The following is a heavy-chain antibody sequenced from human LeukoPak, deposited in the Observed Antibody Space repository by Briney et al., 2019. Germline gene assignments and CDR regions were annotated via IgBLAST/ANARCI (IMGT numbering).Heavy chain of an antibody. D-gene: IGHD2-21*02. CDR2: ISAYNGNT. Sequence: ASVKVSCKASGYTFTSYGISWVRQAPGQGLEWMGWISAYNGNTNYAQKLQGRVTMTTDTSTSTAYMELRSLRSDDTAVYYCARDLGLAYCGGDCYSEDAFDIWGQGTMVTVS. CDR3: ARDLGLAYCGGDCYSEDAFDI. J-gene: IGHJ3*02. CDR1: GYTFTSYG. V-gene: IGHV1-18*04.